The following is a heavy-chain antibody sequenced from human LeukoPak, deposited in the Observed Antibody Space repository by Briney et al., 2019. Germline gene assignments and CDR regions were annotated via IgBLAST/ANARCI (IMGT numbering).Heavy chain of an antibody. Sequence: KPSETLSLTCTVSGYSIRSGFYWGWIRQPPGKGLEWIGNIYHSGITYYTPSLKSRVTISVDTSKNQFSLRLSSVTAADTAVYYCARGKVVYCSGGSCYPSGQYYFDYWGQGTLVTVSS. V-gene: IGHV4-38-2*02. CDR1: GYSIRSGFY. J-gene: IGHJ4*02. D-gene: IGHD2-15*01. CDR2: IYHSGIT. CDR3: ARGKVVYCSGGSCYPSGQYYFDY.